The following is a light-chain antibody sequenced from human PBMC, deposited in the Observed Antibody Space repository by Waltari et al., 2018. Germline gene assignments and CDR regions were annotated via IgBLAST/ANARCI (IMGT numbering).Light chain of an antibody. CDR2: DVS. CDR1: SSDVGGYNY. J-gene: IGLJ3*02. V-gene: IGLV2-11*01. Sequence: QSALTQPRSVSGSPGQSVTISCPGTSSDVGGYNYVSWHQQHPGKAPKLMIYDVSKRPSGVPDRFSGSKSGNTASLTISGLQAEDEADYYCCSYAGSYTWVFGGGTKLTVL. CDR3: CSYAGSYTWV.